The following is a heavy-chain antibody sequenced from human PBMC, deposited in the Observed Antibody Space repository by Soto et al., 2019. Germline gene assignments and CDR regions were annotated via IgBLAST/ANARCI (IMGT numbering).Heavy chain of an antibody. D-gene: IGHD5-12*01. J-gene: IGHJ4*02. CDR3: ARDKGGYSGYVSFDY. CDR1: GFTFSSYS. Sequence: PGGSLRLSCAASGFTFSSYSMNWVRQAPGKGLEWVSSISSSSSYIYYADSVKGRFTISRDNAKNSLYLQMNSLRAEDTAVYYCARDKGGYSGYVSFDYWGQGTLVTVSS. V-gene: IGHV3-21*01. CDR2: ISSSSSYI.